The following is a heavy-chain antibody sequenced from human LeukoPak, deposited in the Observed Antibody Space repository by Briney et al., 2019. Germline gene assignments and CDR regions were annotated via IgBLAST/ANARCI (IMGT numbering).Heavy chain of an antibody. Sequence: LGESLKISCKGSGYSFTSYWIGLVRQMPGKGLEWMGIIYPGDSDTRYSPSFQGQVTISADKSISTAYLQWSSLKASDTAMYYCARSSGVVRGIVIGMDVWGKGTTVTVSS. J-gene: IGHJ6*04. CDR3: ARSSGVVRGIVIGMDV. CDR2: IYPGDSDT. D-gene: IGHD3-10*01. CDR1: GYSFTSYW. V-gene: IGHV5-51*01.